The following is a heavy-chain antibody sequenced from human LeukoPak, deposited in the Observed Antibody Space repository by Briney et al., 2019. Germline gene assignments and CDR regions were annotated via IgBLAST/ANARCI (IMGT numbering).Heavy chain of an antibody. CDR3: ARYYDSSGYTTLWFDP. CDR2: INHSGST. J-gene: IGHJ5*02. CDR1: GGSFSGYY. D-gene: IGHD3-22*01. Sequence: PSETLSLTCAVYGGSFSGYYWSWIRQPPGKGLEWIGEINHSGSTNYNPSLKSRVTTSVDTSKNQFSLKLSSVTAADTAVYYCARYYDSSGYTTLWFDPWGQGTLVTVSS. V-gene: IGHV4-34*01.